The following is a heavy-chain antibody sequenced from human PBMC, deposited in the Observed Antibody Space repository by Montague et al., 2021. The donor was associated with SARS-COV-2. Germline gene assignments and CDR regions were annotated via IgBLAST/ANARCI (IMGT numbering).Heavy chain of an antibody. J-gene: IGHJ4*02. CDR3: LNYHGSGSYGDF. D-gene: IGHD3-10*01. V-gene: IGHV3-23*01. CDR1: GFTFSTYG. Sequence: SLRLSCAASGFTFSTYGMTWVRQAPGKGLEWVSSISASAMRTHYXXSLKGRFTISRDNSKNTLYLQMSSLRAEDTAVYFCLNYHGSGSYGDFWGQGTLVTVSP. CDR2: ISASAMRT.